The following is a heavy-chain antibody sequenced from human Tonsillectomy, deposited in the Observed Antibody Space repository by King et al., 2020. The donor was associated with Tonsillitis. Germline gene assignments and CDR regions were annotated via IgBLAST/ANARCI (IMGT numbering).Heavy chain of an antibody. CDR2: IWYDGSNK. CDR1: GFTFSSYG. Sequence: VQLVESGGGVVQPGRSLRLSCAASGFTFSSYGMHWVRQAPGKGLEWVAVIWYDGSNKYYADSVKGRFTISRDNSKNTLYLQMNSLRAEDTAVYYCARDPYEYSSGPYYFDYWGQGTLVTVSS. V-gene: IGHV3-33*08. J-gene: IGHJ4*02. D-gene: IGHD6-19*01. CDR3: ARDPYEYSSGPYYFDY.